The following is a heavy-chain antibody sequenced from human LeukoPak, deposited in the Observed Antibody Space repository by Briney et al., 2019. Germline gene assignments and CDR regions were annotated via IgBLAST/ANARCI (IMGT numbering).Heavy chain of an antibody. CDR3: AKDGADDYGLIPDAFDI. D-gene: IGHD4-17*01. V-gene: IGHV3-21*01. CDR1: GFTFGSYS. J-gene: IGHJ3*02. CDR2: ISSSSSYI. Sequence: GGSLRLSCAASGFTFGSYSMNWVRQAPGKGLEWVSSISSSSSYINYADSVKGRFTISRDNAKNSLYLQMNSLRAEDTAVYYCAKDGADDYGLIPDAFDIWGQGTMVTVSS.